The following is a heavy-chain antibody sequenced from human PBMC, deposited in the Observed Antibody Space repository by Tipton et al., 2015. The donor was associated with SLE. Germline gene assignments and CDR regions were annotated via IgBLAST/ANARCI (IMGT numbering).Heavy chain of an antibody. J-gene: IGHJ4*02. V-gene: IGHV3-9*01. D-gene: IGHD3-9*01. CDR3: ARDSDDILTGYYHFDY. CDR2: ISWNSDKI. CDR1: GFTFDDYA. Sequence: SLRLSCAASGFTFDDYAMHWVRQAPGKGLEWVSGISWNSDKIAYADSVKGRFTISRDNAKNSLSLQMNSLRAEDTAVYYCARDSDDILTGYYHFDYWGQGTLVTVSS.